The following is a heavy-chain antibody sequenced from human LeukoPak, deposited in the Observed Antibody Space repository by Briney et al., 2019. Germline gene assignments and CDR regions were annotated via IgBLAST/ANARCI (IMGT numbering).Heavy chain of an antibody. CDR2: ISFDGSNK. V-gene: IGHV3-30*04. Sequence: PGRSLRLSCAASGFTFSSYAIHWVRQAPSNGLQWVAVISFDGSNKYYADSVKGRFTISRDNSKNTLYLQMNSLRAEDTAVYYCARDRGGWSRVYYYYYGMDVWGKGTTVTVSS. CDR3: ARDRGGWSRVYYYYYGMDV. D-gene: IGHD2-15*01. CDR1: GFTFSSYA. J-gene: IGHJ6*04.